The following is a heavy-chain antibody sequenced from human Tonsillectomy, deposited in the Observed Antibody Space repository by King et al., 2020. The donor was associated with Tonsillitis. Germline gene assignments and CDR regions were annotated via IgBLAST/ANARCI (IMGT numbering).Heavy chain of an antibody. J-gene: IGHJ4*02. CDR3: ARGEGVMTTVINFDY. V-gene: IGHV4-38-2*02. Sequence: QLQESGPGLVKPSDTLSLTCTVSGYSISSGYYWGWIRQPPGKGLEWIGSIYHSGSTYYNPSLKSRVTISVDTSKNQFSLKLSSVTAADTAVYYCARGEGVMTTVINFDYWGQGTLVTVSS. D-gene: IGHD4-23*01. CDR2: IYHSGST. CDR1: GYSISSGYY.